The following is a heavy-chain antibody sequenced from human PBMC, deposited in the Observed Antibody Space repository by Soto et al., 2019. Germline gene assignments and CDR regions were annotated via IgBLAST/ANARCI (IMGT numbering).Heavy chain of an antibody. V-gene: IGHV3-15*01. Sequence: VGSLRLSCAASGFTFSDYYMSWIRQAPGKGLEWVGRIKSKTDGGTTDYAAPVKGRFTISRDDSKNTLYLQMNSLKTEDTAVYYCSRFSGYSSGWYRGGYYYYGMDVWGQGTTVTVSS. J-gene: IGHJ6*02. CDR1: GFTFSDYY. D-gene: IGHD6-19*01. CDR3: SRFSGYSSGWYRGGYYYYGMDV. CDR2: IKSKTDGGTT.